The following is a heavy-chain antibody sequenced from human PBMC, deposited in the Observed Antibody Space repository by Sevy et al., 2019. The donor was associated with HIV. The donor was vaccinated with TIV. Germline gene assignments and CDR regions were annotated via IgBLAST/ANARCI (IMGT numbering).Heavy chain of an antibody. CDR2: ISYDGSNK. V-gene: IGHV3-30*18. CDR3: AKGGDIVVVPAQYYFDY. J-gene: IGHJ4*02. CDR1: GFTFSSYG. D-gene: IGHD2-2*01. Sequence: GGSLRLSCAASGFTFSSYGMHWVRQAPGKGLEWVAVISYDGSNKYYADSVKGRFTISRDNSKNTLYLQMNSQRAEDTAVYYCAKGGDIVVVPAQYYFDYWGQGTLVTVSS.